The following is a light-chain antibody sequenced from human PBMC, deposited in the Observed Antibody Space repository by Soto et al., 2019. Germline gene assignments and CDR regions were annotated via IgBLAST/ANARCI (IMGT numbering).Light chain of an antibody. CDR2: ATS. CDR3: QKYNSAPLT. J-gene: IGKJ4*01. CDR1: QGIAPY. Sequence: GDRVTITCRASQGIAPYLAWFQQKPGKVPKLLIYATSTLQSGVPSRFSGSGSGTDFTLTITSLKPEDVATYYCQKYNSAPLTFGGGTKVEIK. V-gene: IGKV1-27*01.